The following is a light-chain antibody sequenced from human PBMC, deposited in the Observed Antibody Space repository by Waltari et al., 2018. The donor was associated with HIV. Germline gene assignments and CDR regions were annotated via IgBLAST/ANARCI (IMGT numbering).Light chain of an antibody. CDR3: QQLNSFPT. Sequence: DIQLTQSPSFLSASAGDRVTITCRASQGIGTYLAWYQQRSGKAPKLLIYAASTLQSGVPSRFSGSGSGTEFTLTINSLQPEDFATYYCQQLNSFPTFGQGTRLEIK. CDR2: AAS. V-gene: IGKV1-9*01. J-gene: IGKJ5*01. CDR1: QGIGTY.